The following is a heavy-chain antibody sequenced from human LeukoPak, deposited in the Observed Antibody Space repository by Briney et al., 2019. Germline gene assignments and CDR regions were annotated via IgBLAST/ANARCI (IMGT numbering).Heavy chain of an antibody. CDR3: AKEQEGTAIGGVSDY. CDR1: GYSFTSFG. Sequence: ASVKVSCMASGYSFTSFGLSWVRQAPGQGPEWMGWISAASGSTNYAQKFQDRVTMTTDTSTTTVYMELRSLRSDDTAVYYCAKEQEGTAIGGVSDYWGQGTVVTVSS. V-gene: IGHV1-18*01. D-gene: IGHD2-21*02. J-gene: IGHJ4*02. CDR2: ISAASGST.